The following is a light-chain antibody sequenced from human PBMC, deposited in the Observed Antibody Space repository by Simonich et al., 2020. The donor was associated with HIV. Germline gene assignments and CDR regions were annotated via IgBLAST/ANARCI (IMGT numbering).Light chain of an antibody. CDR1: RSVLYSSNNKNY. CDR3: QQYYSTPWT. CDR2: WAS. V-gene: IGKV4-1*01. J-gene: IGKJ1*01. Sequence: DIVMTQSPDSLAVSLGERATINCKSSRSVLYSSNNKNYLAWYQQKPGQPPNLLIYWASTRKSGVPDRLSGSGSGTDFSLTISTLQAEDVAVYYCQQYYSTPWTFGQGTKVEIK.